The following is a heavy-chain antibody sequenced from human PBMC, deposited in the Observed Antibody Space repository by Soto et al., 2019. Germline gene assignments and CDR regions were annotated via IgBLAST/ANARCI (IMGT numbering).Heavy chain of an antibody. Sequence: SETLSLTCTVSGGSISSGGYYWSWIRQHPGKGLEWIGYIYYSGSTYYNPSLKSRVTISVDTPKNQFSLKLSSVTAAGTAVYYCAGLPYYDFWSGYLPSPLFHVDYWGQGTLVTVSS. CDR3: AGLPYYDFWSGYLPSPLFHVDY. V-gene: IGHV4-31*03. CDR2: IYYSGST. D-gene: IGHD3-3*01. J-gene: IGHJ4*02. CDR1: GGSISSGGYY.